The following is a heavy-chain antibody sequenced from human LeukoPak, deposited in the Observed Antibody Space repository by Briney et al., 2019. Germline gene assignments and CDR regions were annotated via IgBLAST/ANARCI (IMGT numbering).Heavy chain of an antibody. CDR2: ISGSGGST. CDR3: AKGRWELLRWASRSIDY. CDR1: GFTFSSYA. D-gene: IGHD1-26*01. Sequence: GGSLRLSCAASGFTFSSYAMSWVRPAPGKGLEWVSAISGSGGSTYYADSVTGRFTISRDNSKNTLYLQIYSLRAEDTAVYYCAKGRWELLRWASRSIDYWGQGTLVTVSS. J-gene: IGHJ4*02. V-gene: IGHV3-23*01.